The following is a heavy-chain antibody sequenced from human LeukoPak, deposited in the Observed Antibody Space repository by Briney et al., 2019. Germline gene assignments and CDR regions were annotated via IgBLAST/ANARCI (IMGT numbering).Heavy chain of an antibody. Sequence: SETLSLTCAVYGGSLSGYYWSWIRQPPGKGLEWIGEINHSGSTNYNPSLKSRVTISVDTSKNQFSLKLSSVTAADTAVYYCARGGGYNYYFDYWGQGTLVTVSS. J-gene: IGHJ4*02. D-gene: IGHD5-18*01. CDR3: ARGGGYNYYFDY. V-gene: IGHV4-34*01. CDR2: INHSGST. CDR1: GGSLSGYY.